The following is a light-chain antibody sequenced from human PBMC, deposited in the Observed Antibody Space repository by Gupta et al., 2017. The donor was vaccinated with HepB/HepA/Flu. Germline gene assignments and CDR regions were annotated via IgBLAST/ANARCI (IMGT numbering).Light chain of an antibody. CDR2: KVS. CDR1: QSLAAVVGNIY. V-gene: IGKV2-30*01. CDR3: MQAAHWPYT. Sequence: DAVLTQSPLYLPVTLGQPASISCRSGQSLAAVVGNIYLNWFQQRPGQSPRRLVYKVSIRDSGVPDRFSGSDSGTDFTLKISRVEAEDVVVYYCMQAAHWPYTFGQGTRVEIK. J-gene: IGKJ2*01.